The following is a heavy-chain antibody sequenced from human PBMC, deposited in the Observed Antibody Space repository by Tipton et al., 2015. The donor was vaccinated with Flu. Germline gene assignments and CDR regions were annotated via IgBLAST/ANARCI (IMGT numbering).Heavy chain of an antibody. CDR1: GFTFDDYA. CDR2: ISWKSGKI. J-gene: IGHJ6*02. CDR3: AKECNSKYSYYSYGMDV. D-gene: IGHD4-23*01. Sequence: SLRLSCAASGFTFDDYAMHWVRQAPGKGLEWVAGISWKSGKIGYADYVKGRFTVSRDNAENTLYLQMNRLRGEDTALYFCAKECNSKYSYYSYGMDVWGQGTTVTVSS. V-gene: IGHV3-9*01.